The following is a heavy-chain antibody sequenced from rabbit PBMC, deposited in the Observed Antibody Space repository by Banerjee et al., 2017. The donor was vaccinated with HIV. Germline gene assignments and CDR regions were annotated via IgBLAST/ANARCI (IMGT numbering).Heavy chain of an antibody. V-gene: IGHV1S45*01. J-gene: IGHJ4*01. Sequence: QEQLVESGGDLVQPGASLTLTCTASGFSFSGSYWICWVRQAPGKGLEWIACINIGSNGNTWYATWAKGRFTISKTSSTTVTLQVTGLTAADTATYFCARAIDIVTIFLFLWGPGTLVTVS. CDR1: GFSFSGSYW. D-gene: IGHD4-1*01. CDR3: ARAIDIVTIFLFL. CDR2: INIGSNGNT.